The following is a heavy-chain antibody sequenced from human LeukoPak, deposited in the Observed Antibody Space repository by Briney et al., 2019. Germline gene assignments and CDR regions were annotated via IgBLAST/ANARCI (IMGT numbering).Heavy chain of an antibody. V-gene: IGHV1-18*04. CDR2: ISAYNGNT. CDR3: ARVYYSSSYDYWYFNL. J-gene: IGHJ2*01. CDR1: GYTFSIYY. Sequence: ASVKVSCKASGYTFSIYYMHWVRQAPGQGLEWMGWISAYNGNTNYAQKLQGRVTMTTDTSTSTAYMELRSLRSDDTAVYYCARVYYSSSYDYWYFNLWGRGTLVTVSS. D-gene: IGHD6-13*01.